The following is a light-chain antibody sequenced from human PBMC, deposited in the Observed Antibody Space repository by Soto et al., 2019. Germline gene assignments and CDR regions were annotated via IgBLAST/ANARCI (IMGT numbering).Light chain of an antibody. CDR2: GNS. CDR3: QSYDSSLSGSEVV. CDR1: SSNIGAGYD. V-gene: IGLV1-40*01. J-gene: IGLJ2*01. Sequence: QSVLTQPPSVSGAPGQRVTISCTGSSSNIGAGYDVHWYQQLPGTAPKLLIYGNSNRPSGVPDRFSGSESGTSASLAITGLQAEDEADYYCQSYDSSLSGSEVVFGGGTKVTVL.